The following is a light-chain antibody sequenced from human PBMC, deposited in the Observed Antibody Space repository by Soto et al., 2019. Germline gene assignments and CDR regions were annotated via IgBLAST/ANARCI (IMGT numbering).Light chain of an antibody. Sequence: EIVMTQSPATLSVSPGERATLSCWASQSVSSKLAWYQQKPGQAPRLLISDASTRATGIPGRLSGSGSGTEFTLTINSLQSEDFAVYYCQQYHDWPPFTFGPETKVDIK. J-gene: IGKJ3*01. CDR3: QQYHDWPPFT. CDR1: QSVSSK. V-gene: IGKV3-15*01. CDR2: DAS.